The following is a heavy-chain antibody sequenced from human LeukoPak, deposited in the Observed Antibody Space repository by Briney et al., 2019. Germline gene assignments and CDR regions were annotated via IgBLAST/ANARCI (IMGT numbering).Heavy chain of an antibody. CDR3: ARGDTIVRGVIIKVHSKRRFDY. D-gene: IGHD3-10*01. Sequence: SETLSLTCAVYGGSFSGYYWSWIRQPPGKGLEWIGEIKHSGSTNYNPPLKSRVTISVDTSKNQFPLKLSSVTAAETAVYHCARGDTIVRGVIIKVHSKRRFDYWGQGTLVTVSS. CDR1: GGSFSGYY. J-gene: IGHJ4*02. V-gene: IGHV4-34*01. CDR2: IKHSGST.